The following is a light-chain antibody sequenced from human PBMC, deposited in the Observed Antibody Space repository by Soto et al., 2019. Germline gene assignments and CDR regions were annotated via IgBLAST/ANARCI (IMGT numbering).Light chain of an antibody. J-gene: IGLJ1*01. CDR3: CSLTASNTYV. V-gene: IGLV2-14*03. CDR2: HVT. CDR1: SSDIGHYYY. Sequence: QSALTQPASVSGSPGQSITISCTGTSSDIGHYYYVSWYQQHPGKAPKLMIYHVTYRPSGVAHRYSGSKSGNSASLTISGRQADEEADDYCCSLTASNTYVFGSGTKLTVL.